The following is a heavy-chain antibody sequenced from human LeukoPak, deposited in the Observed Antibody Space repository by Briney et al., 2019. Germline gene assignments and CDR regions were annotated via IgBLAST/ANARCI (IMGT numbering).Heavy chain of an antibody. CDR3: AKRGFCTSTSCLHYFSY. CDR2: IGGTGGIT. CDR1: GFTFSSYG. J-gene: IGHJ4*02. D-gene: IGHD2-2*01. Sequence: VGSLRLSCAASGFTFSSYGMSWVRQAPGKGLEWVSVIGGTGGITYYADSVKGRFTISRDNSKNTLYLQMNSLRAEDTAIYYCAKRGFCTSTSCLHYFSYWGQGALVTVSS. V-gene: IGHV3-23*01.